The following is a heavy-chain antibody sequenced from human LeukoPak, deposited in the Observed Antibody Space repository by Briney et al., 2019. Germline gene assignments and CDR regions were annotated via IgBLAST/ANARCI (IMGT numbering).Heavy chain of an antibody. J-gene: IGHJ4*02. CDR1: GGSFSGYY. CDR3: ARGGRGIQLWKYFDY. V-gene: IGHV4-34*01. Sequence: PSETLSLTCAVYGGSFSGYYWSWIRQPPGKVLEWIGEINHSGSTNYNPSLKSRVTISVDTSKNQFSLKLSSVTAADTAVYYCARGGRGIQLWKYFDYWGQGTLVTVSS. D-gene: IGHD5-18*01. CDR2: INHSGST.